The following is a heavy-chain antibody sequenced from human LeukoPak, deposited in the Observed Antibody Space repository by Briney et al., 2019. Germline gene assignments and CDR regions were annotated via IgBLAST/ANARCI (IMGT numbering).Heavy chain of an antibody. CDR1: GFTFSSYS. V-gene: IGHV3-21*01. D-gene: IGHD2-15*01. CDR2: ISSSSSYI. Sequence: GGSLRLSCAASGFTFSSYSMNWVRQAPGKGLEWVSSISSSSSYIYYADSVKGRFTISRDNAKNSLYLQMNSLRAEDTAVYYCARDYCSGGSCRYYFDYWGQGTLVTVSS. J-gene: IGHJ4*02. CDR3: ARDYCSGGSCRYYFDY.